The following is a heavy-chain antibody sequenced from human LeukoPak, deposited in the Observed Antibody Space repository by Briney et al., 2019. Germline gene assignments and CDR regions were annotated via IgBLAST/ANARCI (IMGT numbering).Heavy chain of an antibody. V-gene: IGHV3-64D*06. CDR1: GFTFSSYI. D-gene: IGHD5-18*01. CDR2: MSSRGDST. Sequence: GGSLRLSCAASGFTFSSYIMNWVRQAPGKGLEYVSIMSSRGDSTYYPDSVKGRFTISRNNSKNTLYLQMSSLTTEDTAVYYCVKDASHTGYGYGPFDYWGQGTLVTVSS. J-gene: IGHJ4*02. CDR3: VKDASHTGYGYGPFDY.